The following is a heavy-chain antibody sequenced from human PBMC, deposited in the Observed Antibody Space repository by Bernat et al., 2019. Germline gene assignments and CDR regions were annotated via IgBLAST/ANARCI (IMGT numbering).Heavy chain of an antibody. CDR2: INSQTDGGAI. D-gene: IGHD1-7*01. J-gene: IGHJ4*02. CDR1: GFTFSNAW. CDR3: YTLRNYAY. V-gene: IGHV3-15*01. Sequence: EVQLVESGGGLVKPGGSLRLSCAASGFTFSNAWMSWARQAPGKGLEWVGRINSQTDGGAIYYGAPVKGRCTISRDDSKNTLYLQITSLKTEDTAVYYCYTLRNYAYWGQGTLVTVSS.